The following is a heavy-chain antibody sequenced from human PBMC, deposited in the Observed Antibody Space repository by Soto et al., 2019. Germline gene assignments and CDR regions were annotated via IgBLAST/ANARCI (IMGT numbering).Heavy chain of an antibody. V-gene: IGHV5-51*01. CDR3: ARHAYDFWSGHPNPRYYYGMDV. CDR1: GYRFTTYW. CDR2: IYPGDSNT. Sequence: GESLKISCKGSGYRFTTYWIGWVRQMPGKGLEWMGIIYPGDSNTRYSPSLQGQVTISVDKSISTAYLQWSSLKATDTAMYYCARHAYDFWSGHPNPRYYYGMDVWGQGTTVTVSS. J-gene: IGHJ6*02. D-gene: IGHD3-3*01.